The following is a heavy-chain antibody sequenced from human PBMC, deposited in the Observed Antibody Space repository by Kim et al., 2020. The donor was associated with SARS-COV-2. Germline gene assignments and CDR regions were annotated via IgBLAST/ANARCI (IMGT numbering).Heavy chain of an antibody. CDR3: AKDQAQLLRSLEWLRYYYYGMDV. V-gene: IGHV3-30*18. Sequence: GGSLRLSCAASGFTFSSYGMHWVRQAPGKGLEWVAVISYDGSNKYYADSVKGRFTISRDNSKNTLYLQMNSLRAEDTAVYYCAKDQAQLLRSLEWLRYYYYGMDVWGQGTTVTVSS. D-gene: IGHD3-3*01. CDR2: ISYDGSNK. CDR1: GFTFSSYG. J-gene: IGHJ6*02.